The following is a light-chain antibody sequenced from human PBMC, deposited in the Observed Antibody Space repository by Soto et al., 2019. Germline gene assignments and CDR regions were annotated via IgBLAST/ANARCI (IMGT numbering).Light chain of an antibody. CDR2: DVS. Sequence: QSALTQPRSVSGYPGQSVTISCTGSSSDIGRYNYVSWYQQHPGKHPKLITYDVSERPSGVPDRFSGSKSANTASLTISGLQAEDEADYYCCSYAGSHVVFGGGTKVTVL. J-gene: IGLJ2*01. CDR3: CSYAGSHVV. CDR1: SSDIGRYNY. V-gene: IGLV2-11*01.